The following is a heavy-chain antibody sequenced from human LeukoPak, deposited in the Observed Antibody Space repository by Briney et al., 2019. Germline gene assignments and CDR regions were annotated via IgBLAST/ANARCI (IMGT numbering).Heavy chain of an antibody. V-gene: IGHV1-46*01. CDR2: INPSGGST. CDR1: GYTFTSYY. CDR3: ARGYCSGGSCARGWFDP. D-gene: IGHD2-15*01. J-gene: IGHJ5*02. Sequence: ASVKVSFKASGYTFTSYYMHWVRQAPGQGLEWMGIINPSGGSTSYAQKFQGRVTMTRDTSTSTVYMELSSLRSEDTAVYYCARGYCSGGSCARGWFDPWGQGTLVTVSS.